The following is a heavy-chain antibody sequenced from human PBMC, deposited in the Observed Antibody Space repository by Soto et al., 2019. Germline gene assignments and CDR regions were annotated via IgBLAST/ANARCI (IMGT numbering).Heavy chain of an antibody. J-gene: IGHJ4*02. V-gene: IGHV4-59*08. CDR2: IFYSGIT. CDR1: GDSINSNH. D-gene: IGHD3-16*01. Sequence: QVQLQESGPGLVKPSETLSLTCTVSGDSINSNHWSWIRQPPGKGLEWIGYIFYSGITYYNPSLKSRVTISVDTSKYRFSLKLSSVTAADTAMYYCATYSAGGGGRGYWGQGTLVTVSS. CDR3: ATYSAGGGGRGY.